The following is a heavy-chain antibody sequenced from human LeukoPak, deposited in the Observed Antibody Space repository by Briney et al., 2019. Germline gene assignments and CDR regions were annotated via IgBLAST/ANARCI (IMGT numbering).Heavy chain of an antibody. D-gene: IGHD5-24*01. Sequence: PGGSLRLSCAASRFTFSTYWMHWVRQAPGKGLVWVSRINSDGSSTGYADSVKGRFTISRDNAKNTLYLQMNSLRAEDTAVYYCAKGDADFDYWGQGTLVTVSS. CDR1: RFTFSTYW. CDR3: AKGDADFDY. J-gene: IGHJ4*02. V-gene: IGHV3-74*01. CDR2: INSDGSST.